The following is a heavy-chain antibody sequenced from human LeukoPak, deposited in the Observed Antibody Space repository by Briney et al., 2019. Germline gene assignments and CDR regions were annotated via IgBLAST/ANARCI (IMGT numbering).Heavy chain of an antibody. D-gene: IGHD5-24*01. CDR1: GGSISSYY. V-gene: IGHV4-59*01. CDR2: IYYSGST. CDR3: ARGLGPGRWLQSHYFDY. J-gene: IGHJ4*02. Sequence: SETLSLTCTVSGGSISSYYWSWIRLPPGKGLEWIGYIYYSGSTNYNPSLKSRVTISVDTSKNQFSLKLSSVTAADTAVYYCARGLGPGRWLQSHYFDYWGQGTLVTVSS.